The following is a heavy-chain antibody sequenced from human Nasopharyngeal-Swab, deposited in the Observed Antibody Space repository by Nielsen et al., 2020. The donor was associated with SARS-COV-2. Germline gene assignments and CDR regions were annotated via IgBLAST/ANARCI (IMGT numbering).Heavy chain of an antibody. CDR1: GFTFDDYA. V-gene: IGHV3-9*01. CDR3: AKDTSSYISGWFDP. D-gene: IGHD6-13*01. CDR2: ISWNSGSI. Sequence: SLKISCAASGFTFDDYAMHWVRQAPGKGLEWVSGISWNSGSIGYADSVKGRFTISRDNAKNSLYLQMNGLRAEDTALYYCAKDTSSYISGWFDPWGQGTLVTVSS. J-gene: IGHJ5*02.